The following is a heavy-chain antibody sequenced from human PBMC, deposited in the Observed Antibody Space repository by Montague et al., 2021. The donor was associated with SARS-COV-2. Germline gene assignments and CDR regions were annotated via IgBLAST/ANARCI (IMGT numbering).Heavy chain of an antibody. Sequence: PALVKPTQTLTLTCTLSEFSLSTSGMRASWIRQPPGKALEWLAXXXWXXXKFXSTSLKTRLTISKDTSKNQVVLTMTNMDPVDTATYYCARSYYDILTNYYDAFDIWGQGTMVTVSS. CDR1: EFSLSTSGMR. D-gene: IGHD3-9*01. V-gene: IGHV2-70*04. CDR3: ARSYYDILTNYYDAFDI. J-gene: IGHJ3*02. CDR2: XXWXXXK.